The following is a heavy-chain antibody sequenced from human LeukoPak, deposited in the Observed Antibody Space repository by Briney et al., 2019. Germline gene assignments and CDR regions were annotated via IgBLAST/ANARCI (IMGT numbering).Heavy chain of an antibody. Sequence: LXXSXVASGFTXSTFAMIWVRQPPGKGLEWVSSIFPSGGEIHYADSVRGRFTISRDNSKSTLYLQMNSLRVEDTAIYYCATYRQVLLPFESWGQGTPVTVSS. CDR1: GFTXSTFA. D-gene: IGHD2-8*02. V-gene: IGHV3-23*01. CDR3: ATYRQVLLPFES. CDR2: IFPSGGEI. J-gene: IGHJ4*02.